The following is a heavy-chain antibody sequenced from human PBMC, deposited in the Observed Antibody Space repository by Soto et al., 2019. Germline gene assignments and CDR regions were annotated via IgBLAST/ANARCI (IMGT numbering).Heavy chain of an antibody. Sequence: PSETLSLTCAVYGGSFSGYYWSWIRQPPGKGLEWIGEINHSGSTNYNPSLKSRVTISVDTSKNQFSLKLSSVTAADTAVYYCARPQSGFPYYYYYMDVWGKGTTVTVSS. CDR1: GGSFSGYY. CDR3: ARPQSGFPYYYYYMDV. CDR2: INHSGST. J-gene: IGHJ6*03. D-gene: IGHD3-3*01. V-gene: IGHV4-34*01.